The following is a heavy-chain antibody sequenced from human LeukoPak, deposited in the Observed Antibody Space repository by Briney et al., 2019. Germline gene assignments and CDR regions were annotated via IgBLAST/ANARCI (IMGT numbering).Heavy chain of an antibody. CDR3: ARGLRHETRFDY. Sequence: SETLSLTCAVYGGSFSGYYWSWIRQPPGKGLEWIGEINHSGSTNYNPSLKSRVTISVDTSKNQFSLKLSSVTAADTAVYYCARGLRHETRFDYWGQGTLVTVSS. D-gene: IGHD3-3*01. J-gene: IGHJ4*02. CDR1: GGSFSGYY. CDR2: INHSGST. V-gene: IGHV4-34*01.